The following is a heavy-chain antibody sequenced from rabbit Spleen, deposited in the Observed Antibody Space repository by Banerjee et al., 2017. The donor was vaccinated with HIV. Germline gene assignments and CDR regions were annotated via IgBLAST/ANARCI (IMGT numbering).Heavy chain of an antibody. V-gene: IGHV1S45*01. Sequence: QEQLEESGGGLVKPGGTLTLTCKASGIDFSSYYYMCWVRQAPGKGLEWIGCIYTGSGSTYYASWAKGRFTISKTSSTTVTLQMTSLTAADTATYFCARFYGAWDAFNLWGPGTLVTVS. J-gene: IGHJ4*01. D-gene: IGHD2-1*01. CDR1: GIDFSSYYY. CDR3: ARFYGAWDAFNL. CDR2: IYTGSGST.